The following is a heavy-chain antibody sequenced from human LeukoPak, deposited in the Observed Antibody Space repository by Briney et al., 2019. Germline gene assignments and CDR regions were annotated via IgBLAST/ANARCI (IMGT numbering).Heavy chain of an antibody. V-gene: IGHV4-34*01. J-gene: IGHJ4*02. CDR2: INHSGYT. Sequence: PSETLSLTCAVSGVSFNDYYWSWVRQTPGKGLEWIGEINHSGYTNDSPSLKSRVTLSIDTSRRQFSLNLRSVTVADTGIYYCTRMTTGHDYWGQGTLVTVSS. D-gene: IGHD4-17*01. CDR3: TRMTTGHDY. CDR1: GVSFNDYY.